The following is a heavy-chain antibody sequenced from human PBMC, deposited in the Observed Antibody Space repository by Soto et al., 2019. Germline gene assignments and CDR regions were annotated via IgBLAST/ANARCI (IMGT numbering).Heavy chain of an antibody. CDR1: GGSFSGYY. J-gene: IGHJ6*03. Sequence: QVQLQQWGAGLLKPSETLSLTCAVYGGSFSGYYWSWIRQPPGKGLEWIGEINHSGSTNYNPSLKSRVTISVDTSKNQFSLKLSSVTAADTAVYYCAGGYCSSTSCLAYYMDVWGKGTTVTVSS. CDR3: AGGYCSSTSCLAYYMDV. V-gene: IGHV4-34*01. D-gene: IGHD2-2*01. CDR2: INHSGST.